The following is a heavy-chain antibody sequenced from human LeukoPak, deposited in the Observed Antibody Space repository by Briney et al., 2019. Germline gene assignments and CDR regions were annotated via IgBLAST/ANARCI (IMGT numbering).Heavy chain of an antibody. V-gene: IGHV1-8*01. Sequence: GASVKVSCKASGYTFTSYDINWVRQATGRGLEWMGWMNPNSGNTGYAQKFQGRVTMTRNTSISTAYMELSSLRSEDTAVYYCARVPKYSSSWTAEYFQHWGQGTLVTVSP. J-gene: IGHJ1*01. D-gene: IGHD6-13*01. CDR3: ARVPKYSSSWTAEYFQH. CDR1: GYTFTSYD. CDR2: MNPNSGNT.